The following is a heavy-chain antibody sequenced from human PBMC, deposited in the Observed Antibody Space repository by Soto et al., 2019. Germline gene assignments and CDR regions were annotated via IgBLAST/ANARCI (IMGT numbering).Heavy chain of an antibody. CDR3: ARVGRGVSGMDV. V-gene: IGHV3-48*02. D-gene: IGHD2-8*01. J-gene: IGHJ6*02. Sequence: EVQLVESGGGLVQPGGSLRLSCAASGFTISSYSINWVPQAPGKGLEWFSYITSDSSTISYAASVKGRFTVSRDNAKNTVYPQMNSLRDEGSGVYSCARVGRGVSGMDVWGQGTSVTVSS. CDR2: ITSDSSTI. CDR1: GFTISSYS.